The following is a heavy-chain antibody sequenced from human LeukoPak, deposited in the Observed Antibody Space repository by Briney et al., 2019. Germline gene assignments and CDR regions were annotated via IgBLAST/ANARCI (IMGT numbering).Heavy chain of an antibody. CDR1: GASTSSYY. V-gene: IGHV4-4*09. CDR3: ARKTSGWFDS. Sequence: SETLTLTCTVSGASTSSYYWRWIRQPPGKGLEWIGYSYTGTTNYNPTHKSRVTIAVDTPKNQFALKVNSMTAADTAEYYCARKTSGWFDSWGQGTLVTVSA. J-gene: IGHJ5*01. CDR2: SYTGTT.